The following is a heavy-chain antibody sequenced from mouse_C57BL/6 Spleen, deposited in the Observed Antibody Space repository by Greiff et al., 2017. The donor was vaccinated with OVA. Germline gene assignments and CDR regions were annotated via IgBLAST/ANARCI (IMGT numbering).Heavy chain of an antibody. D-gene: IGHD1-1*01. CDR1: GYSITSGYY. CDR3: ARETTVGAY. CDR2: ISYDGSN. J-gene: IGHJ3*01. Sequence: DVKLQESGPGLVKPSQSLSLTCSVTGYSITSGYYWNWIRQFPGNKLEWMGYISYDGSNNYNPSLKNRISITRDTSKNQFFLKLNSVTTEDTATYYCARETTVGAYWGQGTLVTVSA. V-gene: IGHV3-6*01.